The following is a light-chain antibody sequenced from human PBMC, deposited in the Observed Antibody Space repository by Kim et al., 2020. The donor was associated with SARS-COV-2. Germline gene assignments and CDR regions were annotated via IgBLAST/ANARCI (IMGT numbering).Light chain of an antibody. CDR3: QQYGTSPYT. V-gene: IGKV3-20*01. Sequence: DIVLTQSPGTLSLSPGERATLSCRASHSISGNYLAWYQQKYGQAPRLLIFGASSWAPGVPDRFSGSGSGTDFTLTINELEPEDFAVYYCQQYGTSPYTFGQGTKVEI. CDR1: HSISGNY. CDR2: GAS. J-gene: IGKJ2*01.